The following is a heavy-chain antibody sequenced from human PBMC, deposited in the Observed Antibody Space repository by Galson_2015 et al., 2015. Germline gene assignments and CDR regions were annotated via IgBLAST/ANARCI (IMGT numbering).Heavy chain of an antibody. CDR3: ASTIAVAANTPRRYYYYGMDV. J-gene: IGHJ6*02. D-gene: IGHD6-19*01. V-gene: IGHV1-69*02. CDR2: IIPILGIA. CDR1: GGTFSSYT. Sequence: SVKVCCKASGGTFSSYTISWVRQAPGQGLEWMGRIIPILGIANYAQKFQGRVTITADKSTSTAYMELSSLRSEDTAVYYCASTIAVAANTPRRYYYYGMDVWGQGTTVTVSS.